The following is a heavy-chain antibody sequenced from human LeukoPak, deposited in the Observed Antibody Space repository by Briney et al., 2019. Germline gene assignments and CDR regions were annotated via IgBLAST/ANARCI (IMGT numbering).Heavy chain of an antibody. CDR3: ARGHVSNGQDY. J-gene: IGHJ4*02. Sequence: QPGGSLRLSCAASGFSFSSYWKHWVRQAPGKGLLWVSRINPDVSRTNYADSVKGRFAISRDNAKNTLYLQMNSLRTEDTAVYYCARGHVSNGQDYWGQGTLVTVSS. CDR2: INPDVSRT. V-gene: IGHV3-74*01. CDR1: GFSFSSYW. D-gene: IGHD1-1*01.